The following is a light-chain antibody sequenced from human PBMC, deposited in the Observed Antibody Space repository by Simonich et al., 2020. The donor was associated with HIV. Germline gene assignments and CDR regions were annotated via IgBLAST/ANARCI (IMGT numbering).Light chain of an antibody. V-gene: IGKV1-39*01. J-gene: IGKJ2*01. CDR2: AAS. Sequence: DIQMTQSPSSLSASVGDRVTITCRASQSISSYLNWYQQKPVKAPKFLIYAASSLQSGVPSRFSGSGSGTDFTLTISSLQPEDFATYYCQQSYSTPYTFGQGTKLEIK. CDR3: QQSYSTPYT. CDR1: QSISSY.